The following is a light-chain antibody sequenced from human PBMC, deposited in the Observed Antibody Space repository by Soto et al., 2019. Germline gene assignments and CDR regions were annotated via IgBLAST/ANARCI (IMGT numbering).Light chain of an antibody. CDR1: QTISRGY. J-gene: IGKJ1*01. CDR2: GAS. Sequence: EIVLTQSPGTLSLSPGERATLSCRASQTISRGYLAWYQQKPGQAPRLLIYGASSRATAIPDRFSGSGSGTDFTLSISRLGPEDSAVYYCQQYDTSPQTFGQGTKVDI. V-gene: IGKV3-20*01. CDR3: QQYDTSPQT.